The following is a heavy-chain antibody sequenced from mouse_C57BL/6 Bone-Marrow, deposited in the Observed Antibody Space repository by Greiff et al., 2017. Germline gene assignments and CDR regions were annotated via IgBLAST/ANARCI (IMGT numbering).Heavy chain of an antibody. CDR2: SRNKANDYTT. J-gene: IGHJ4*01. CDR1: GFTFSDFY. Sequence: EVKLVESGGGLVQSGRSLRLSCATSGFTFSDFYMEWVRQAPGKGLEWIAASRNKANDYTTEYSASVKGRFIVSRDTSQSILYLQMNALRAEDTAIYYCARDDYYGIAMDYWGQGTSVTVSS. D-gene: IGHD1-1*01. CDR3: ARDDYYGIAMDY. V-gene: IGHV7-1*01.